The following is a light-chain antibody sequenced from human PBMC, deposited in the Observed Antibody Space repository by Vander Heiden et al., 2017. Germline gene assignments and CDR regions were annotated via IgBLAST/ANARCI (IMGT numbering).Light chain of an antibody. V-gene: IGKV1-5*01. J-gene: IGKJ1*01. Sequence: DIQMTQSPSTLSASVGDRVTITCRASQSITTWLAWYQQKPGKDPKLLIYDAANLQSGVPSRFSGSGSGTDFSITISSLQPDDFATYYCQQYSIDSPTFGQGTKVEI. CDR3: QQYSIDSPT. CDR2: DAA. CDR1: QSITTW.